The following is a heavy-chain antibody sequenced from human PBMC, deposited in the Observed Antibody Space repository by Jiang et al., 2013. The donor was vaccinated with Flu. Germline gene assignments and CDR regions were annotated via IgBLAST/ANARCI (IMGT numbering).Heavy chain of an antibody. D-gene: IGHD5-12*01. CDR1: FTFSSYA. J-gene: IGHJ4*02. V-gene: IGHV3-23*01. Sequence: FTFSSYAMSWVRQAPGKGLEWVSAISGSGGSTYYADSVKGRFTISRDNSKNTLYLQMNSLRAEDTAVYYCAKDRDGRVRSGYDWEIDYWGQGTLVTFSS. CDR2: ISGSGGST. CDR3: AKDRDGRVRSGYDWEIDY.